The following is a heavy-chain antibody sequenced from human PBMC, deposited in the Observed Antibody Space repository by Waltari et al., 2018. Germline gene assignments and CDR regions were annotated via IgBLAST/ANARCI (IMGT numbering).Heavy chain of an antibody. V-gene: IGHV4-39*01. Sequence: QLQLQESGPGLVKPSETLSLTCTVSGGSISSSSYYWGWIRQPPGKGLEWIGSIYYSGSTYYNPSLKGRVTISVDTSKSQFSLKLSSVTAADTAVYYCASQQLVLRGPFDYWGQGTLVTVSS. CDR1: GGSISSSSYY. CDR2: IYYSGST. CDR3: ASQQLVLRGPFDY. J-gene: IGHJ4*02. D-gene: IGHD6-13*01.